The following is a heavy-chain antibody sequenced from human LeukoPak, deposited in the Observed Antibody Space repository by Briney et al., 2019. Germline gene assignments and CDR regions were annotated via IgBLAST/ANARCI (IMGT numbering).Heavy chain of an antibody. Sequence: ASVKVSCKASGYTFTSYYMHWVRQAPGQGLEWMGIINPSGGSTSYAQKFQGRVTMTRDTSTSTVYMELSSLRSEDTAVYYCARDRFRDILTGYNDYWGQGTLVTVSS. CDR2: INPSGGST. CDR1: GYTFTSYY. CDR3: ARDRFRDILTGYNDY. V-gene: IGHV1-46*01. D-gene: IGHD3-9*01. J-gene: IGHJ4*02.